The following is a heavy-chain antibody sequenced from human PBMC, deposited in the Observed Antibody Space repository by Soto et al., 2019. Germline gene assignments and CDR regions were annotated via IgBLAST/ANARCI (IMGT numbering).Heavy chain of an antibody. Sequence: SETLSLTCTVSGGSISSGDYYWSWIRQPPGKGLEWIGYIYYSGSTYYNPSLKSRVTISVDTSKNQFSLKLSSVTAADTAVYYCARAPTTYYDYVWGGYRYKNWFDPWGQGTLVTVSS. CDR2: IYYSGST. CDR1: GGSISSGDYY. V-gene: IGHV4-30-4*01. CDR3: ARAPTTYYDYVWGGYRYKNWFDP. D-gene: IGHD3-16*02. J-gene: IGHJ5*02.